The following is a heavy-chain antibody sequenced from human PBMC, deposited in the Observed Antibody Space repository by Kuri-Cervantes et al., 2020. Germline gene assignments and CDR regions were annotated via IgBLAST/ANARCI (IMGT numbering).Heavy chain of an antibody. Sequence: GGSLRLSCKASGYAFTSYGISWVRQAPGQGLEWTGWISAYNGNTNYAQKLQGRVTMTTDTSTSTAYMELRSLRSDDTAVYYCARDTRPYYYDSNAFDIWGQGTMVTVSS. V-gene: IGHV1-18*01. J-gene: IGHJ3*02. CDR2: ISAYNGNT. CDR3: ARDTRPYYYDSNAFDI. D-gene: IGHD3-22*01. CDR1: GYAFTSYG.